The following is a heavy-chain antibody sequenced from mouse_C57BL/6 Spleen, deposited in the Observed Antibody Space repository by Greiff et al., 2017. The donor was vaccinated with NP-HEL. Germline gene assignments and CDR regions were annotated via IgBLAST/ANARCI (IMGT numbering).Heavy chain of an antibody. J-gene: IGHJ2*01. CDR1: GYTFTDYE. CDR2: IDPETGGT. CDR3: TRVGGYGSSYFDY. V-gene: IGHV1-15*01. D-gene: IGHD1-1*01. Sequence: QVQLKESGAELVRPGASVTLSCKASGYTFTDYEMHWVKQTPVHGLEWIGAIDPETGGTAYNQKFKGKAILTADKSSSTAYMELRSLTSEDSAVYYCTRVGGYGSSYFDYWGQGTTLTVSS.